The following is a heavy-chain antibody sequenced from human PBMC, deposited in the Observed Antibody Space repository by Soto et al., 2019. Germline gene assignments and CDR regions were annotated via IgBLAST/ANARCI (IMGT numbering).Heavy chain of an antibody. CDR1: GGSISSSNW. CDR2: IYHSGST. J-gene: IGHJ6*02. CDR3: AGSRGSGSYYSTLYYYGMDV. V-gene: IGHV4-4*02. Sequence: SETLSLTCAVSGGSISSSNWWSWVRQPPGKGLEWIGEIYHSGSTNYNPSLKSRVTISVDKSKNQFSLKLSSVTAADTAVYYCAGSRGSGSYYSTLYYYGMDVWGQGTTVTVSS. D-gene: IGHD3-10*01.